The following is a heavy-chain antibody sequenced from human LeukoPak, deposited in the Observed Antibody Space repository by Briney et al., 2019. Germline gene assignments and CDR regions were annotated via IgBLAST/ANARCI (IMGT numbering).Heavy chain of an antibody. D-gene: IGHD3-9*01. CDR3: LRLAGDRLRDFDWFSDRSYFDY. CDR1: GGSFSGYY. Sequence: SETLSLTCAVYGGSFSGYYWGWIRQPPGKGLEWIGSIYYSGSTYYNPSLKSRVTISVDTSKNQFSLKLSSVTAADTAVYYCLRLAGDRLRDFDWFSDRSYFDYWGQGTLVTVSS. CDR2: IYYSGST. V-gene: IGHV4-39*01. J-gene: IGHJ4*02.